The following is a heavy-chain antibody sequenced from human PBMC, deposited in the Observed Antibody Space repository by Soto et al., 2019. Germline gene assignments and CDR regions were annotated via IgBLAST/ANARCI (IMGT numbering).Heavy chain of an antibody. CDR3: ARGDYRVLEF. V-gene: IGHV5-51*01. CDR2: SYPGDSYT. CDR1: GFSCATSW. J-gene: IGHJ4*02. D-gene: IGHD4-4*01. Sequence: GGSLKIYCKDPGFSCATSWIGWVRQMPGKVLDLMGVSYPGDSYTGXXPSFQGQXXISAYKSISTXYLQWXILKASDTAMYYCARGDYRVLEFWRQGTLVTVAS.